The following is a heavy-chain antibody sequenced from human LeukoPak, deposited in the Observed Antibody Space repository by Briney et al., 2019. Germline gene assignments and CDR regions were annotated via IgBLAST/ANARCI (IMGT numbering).Heavy chain of an antibody. CDR3: AKGASFLVAAATSFFDY. Sequence: GGSLRLSCAASGFTFTNYAMSWVRQAPGKGLEWVSAVSGSNDNTYYADSVKGRFTISRDNSKNTLYLQLNSLRAEDTAVYHCAKGASFLVAAATSFFDYWGQGTRVTVSS. CDR1: GFTFTNYA. V-gene: IGHV3-23*01. D-gene: IGHD1-26*01. J-gene: IGHJ4*02. CDR2: VSGSNDNT.